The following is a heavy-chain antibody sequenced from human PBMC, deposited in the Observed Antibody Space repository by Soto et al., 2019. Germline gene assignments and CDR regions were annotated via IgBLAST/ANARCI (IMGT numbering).Heavy chain of an antibody. CDR1: GGTFSSCA. D-gene: IGHD3-22*01. V-gene: IGHV1-69*13. CDR3: ARRYYDSSGPYLY. J-gene: IGHJ4*02. CDR2: IIPIFGTA. Sequence: ASVKVSCKASGGTFSSCAISWVRQAPGQGLEWMGGIIPIFGTANYAQKFQGRVTITADESTSTAYMELSSLRSEDTAVYYCARRYYDSSGPYLYWGQGTLVTVSS.